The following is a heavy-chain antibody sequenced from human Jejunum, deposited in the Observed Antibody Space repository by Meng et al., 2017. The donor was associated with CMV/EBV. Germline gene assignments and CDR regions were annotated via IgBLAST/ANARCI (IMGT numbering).Heavy chain of an antibody. V-gene: IGHV2-5*02. D-gene: IGHD2-2*01. J-gene: IGHJ5*02. CDR3: ALFTRSWFDP. CDR2: IYWDDDK. CDR1: GFSLSTSGVG. Sequence: QITLKEVVPTRVKPTQTLPLTCTFSGFSLSTSGVGVGWIRQPPGKALEWLAVIYWDDDKRYSPFLKSRLTITKDTSKNQVVLTLTNMDPVDTATYYCALFTRSWFDPWGQGTLVTVSS.